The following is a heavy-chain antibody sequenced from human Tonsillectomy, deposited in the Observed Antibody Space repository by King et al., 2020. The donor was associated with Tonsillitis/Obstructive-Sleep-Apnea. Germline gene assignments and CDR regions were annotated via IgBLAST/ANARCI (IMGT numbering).Heavy chain of an antibody. CDR1: GFTFSSDG. CDR3: AKDQNPYCSRTNCFSFDY. J-gene: IGHJ4*02. V-gene: IGHV3-30*18. CDR2: ISYDGSNQ. Sequence: VQLVESGGGVVQPGRSLRLSCAASGFTFSSDGMHWVRQAPGKGLEWVAVISYDGSNQYYADSVKGRFTISRDNSKNTLYLQMNSLRAEETAVYYCAKDQNPYCSRTNCFSFDYWGQGTLVTVSS. D-gene: IGHD2-2*01.